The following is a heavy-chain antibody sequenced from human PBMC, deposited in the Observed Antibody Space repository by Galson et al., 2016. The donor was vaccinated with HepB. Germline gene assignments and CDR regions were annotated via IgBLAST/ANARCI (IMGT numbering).Heavy chain of an antibody. D-gene: IGHD3-22*01. CDR3: AGYYYDGGGFFDY. CDR2: IYYSGST. Sequence: SETLSLTCTVSGGSISSRSYNWGWIRQPPGKGLEWIGSIYYSGSTYYNPSLKSRVTISVDTSKSQYSLQLISVTAADTAVYYCAGYYYDGGGFFDYWGQGALVTVSS. CDR1: GGSISSRSYN. J-gene: IGHJ4*02. V-gene: IGHV4-39*01.